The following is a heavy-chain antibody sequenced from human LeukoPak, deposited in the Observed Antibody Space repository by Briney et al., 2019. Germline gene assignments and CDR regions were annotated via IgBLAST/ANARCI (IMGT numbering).Heavy chain of an antibody. CDR1: GGSFSGYC. V-gene: IGHV4-34*01. D-gene: IGHD5-12*01. Sequence: SETLSLTCAVYGGSFSGYCWSWIRQPPGKGLEWIGEINHSGSTNYNPSLKSRVTISVDTSKNQFSLKLSSVTAADTAVYYCARFRRLRHYFDYWGQGTPVTVSS. J-gene: IGHJ4*02. CDR2: INHSGST. CDR3: ARFRRLRHYFDY.